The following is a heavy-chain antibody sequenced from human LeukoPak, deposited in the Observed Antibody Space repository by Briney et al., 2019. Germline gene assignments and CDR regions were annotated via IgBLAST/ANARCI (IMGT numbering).Heavy chain of an antibody. CDR1: GFTFSDYY. CDR2: ISSSGSTI. V-gene: IGHV3-11*01. CDR3: AGQFAVRGVPPFDY. D-gene: IGHD3-10*01. J-gene: IGHJ4*02. Sequence: GGSLRLSCAASGFTFSDYYMSWIRQAPGKGLEWVSYISSSGSTIYYADSVKGRFTITRDNAKNSLYLQMNSLRAEDTAVYYCAGQFAVRGVPPFDYWGQGTLVTVSS.